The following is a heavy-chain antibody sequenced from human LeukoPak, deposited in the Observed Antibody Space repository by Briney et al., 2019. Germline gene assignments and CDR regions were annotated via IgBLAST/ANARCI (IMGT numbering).Heavy chain of an antibody. J-gene: IGHJ4*02. D-gene: IGHD2-15*01. CDR2: ISSDGSST. CDR1: RFTFSSYW. CDR3: ATSTYCSGGSCYSRTFQY. V-gene: IGHV3-74*01. Sequence: GGSLSLSCAASRFTFSSYWMHWVRHAPGKGLVWVSRISSDGSSTIYADSVKGRFTISRDNAKNTLYLQMNSLRAEDTAVYYCATSTYCSGGSCYSRTFQYWGQGTLVTVSS.